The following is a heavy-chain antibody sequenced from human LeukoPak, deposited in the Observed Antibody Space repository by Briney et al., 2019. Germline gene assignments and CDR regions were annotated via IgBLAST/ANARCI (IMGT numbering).Heavy chain of an antibody. CDR1: GYSFTSYW. V-gene: IGHV5-51*01. CDR3: ARSSSGGSPPDAFDI. Sequence: GESLKISCKGSGYSFTSYWIGWVRQMPGKGLEWMGIIYPGDSDTRYSPSFQGQVTISADKSISTAHLQWSSLKASDTAMYYCARSSSGGSPPDAFDIWGQGTMVTVSS. J-gene: IGHJ3*02. D-gene: IGHD2-15*01. CDR2: IYPGDSDT.